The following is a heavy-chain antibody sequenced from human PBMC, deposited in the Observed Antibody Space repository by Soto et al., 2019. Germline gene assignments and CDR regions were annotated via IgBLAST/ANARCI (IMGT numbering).Heavy chain of an antibody. V-gene: IGHV4-34*01. CDR1: GGSFSGYY. Sequence: QVQLQQWGAGLLKPSETLSLTCAVYGGSFSGYYWSWIRQPPGKGLEWIGEINHSGSTNYNPSLKSRGTISVDTSKNQFSLKLSSVTAADTAVYYCARGLGGSGNGYYYYGMDVWGQGTTVTVSS. J-gene: IGHJ6*02. CDR2: INHSGST. CDR3: ARGLGGSGNGYYYYGMDV. D-gene: IGHD3-10*01.